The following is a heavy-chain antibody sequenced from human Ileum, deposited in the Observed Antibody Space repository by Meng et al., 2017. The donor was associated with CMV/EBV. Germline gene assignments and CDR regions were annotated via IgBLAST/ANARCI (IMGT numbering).Heavy chain of an antibody. V-gene: IGHV4-4*02. CDR2: IHHGGTT. J-gene: IGHJ4*02. D-gene: IGHD1-14*01. CDR3: ASATGYKVDY. Sequence: LPCAVSGDSVSSDNWWTWVRQPPGKGLEWIGEIHHGGTTAYNPSLRSRISFSVDKSRNQVSLHLTTVTAADTAVYYCASATGYKVDYWGQGTLVTVSS. CDR1: GDSVSSDNW.